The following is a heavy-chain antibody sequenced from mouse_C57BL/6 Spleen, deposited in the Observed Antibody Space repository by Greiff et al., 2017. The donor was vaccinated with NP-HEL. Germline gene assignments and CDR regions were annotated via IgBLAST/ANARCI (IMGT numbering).Heavy chain of an antibody. CDR3: ARIYSGFDY. CDR1: GFSLTSYG. V-gene: IGHV2-2*01. CDR2: IWSGGST. D-gene: IGHD2-1*01. Sequence: VKLQQSGPGLVQPSQSLSITCTVSGFSLTSYGVHWVRQSPGKGLEWLGVIWSGGSTDYNAAFISRLSISKDNSKSQVFFKMNSLQADDTAIYYCARIYSGFDYWGQGTTLTVSS. J-gene: IGHJ2*01.